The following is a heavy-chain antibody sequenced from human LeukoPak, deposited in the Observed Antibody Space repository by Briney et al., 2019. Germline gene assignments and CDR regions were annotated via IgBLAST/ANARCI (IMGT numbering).Heavy chain of an antibody. D-gene: IGHD2-2*01. Sequence: GGSLRLSCAASGFTFSSYGMHWVRQAPGKGLEWVAVIWYDGSNKYYADSVKGRFTISRDNSKNTLYLQMNSLRAEDTAVYYCARDHANLVVPAYCGQGTLVTVSS. CDR1: GFTFSSYG. CDR2: IWYDGSNK. J-gene: IGHJ4*02. V-gene: IGHV3-33*01. CDR3: ARDHANLVVPAY.